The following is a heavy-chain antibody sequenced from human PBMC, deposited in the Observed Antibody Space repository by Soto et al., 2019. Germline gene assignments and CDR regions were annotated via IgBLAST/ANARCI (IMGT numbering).Heavy chain of an antibody. Sequence: QVQLVQSGAEVKKPGASVKVSCKAYGYTFTSYDINWVRQATGQGLEWMGWMNPNSGNTGYVQKFQGRVTMTRNSSISTAYMELSSLRSEDTAVSFCARERRGMDVWGQGTTVTVSS. V-gene: IGHV1-8*01. CDR1: GYTFTSYD. CDR3: ARERRGMDV. CDR2: MNPNSGNT. J-gene: IGHJ6*01.